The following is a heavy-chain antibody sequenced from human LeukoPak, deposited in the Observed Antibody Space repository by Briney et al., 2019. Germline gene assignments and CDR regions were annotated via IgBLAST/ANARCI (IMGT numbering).Heavy chain of an antibody. D-gene: IGHD3-10*01. CDR2: IYYSGST. CDR1: GGSISSYY. CDR3: ARSRLLWFGEREFDP. Sequence: SETLSLTCTVSGGSISSYYWSWIRQPPGKGLEWIGYIYYSGSTNYNPSLKSRVTISVDTSKNQFSLKLSSVTAADTAVYYCARSRLLWFGEREFDPWGQGTLVTVSS. V-gene: IGHV4-59*01. J-gene: IGHJ5*02.